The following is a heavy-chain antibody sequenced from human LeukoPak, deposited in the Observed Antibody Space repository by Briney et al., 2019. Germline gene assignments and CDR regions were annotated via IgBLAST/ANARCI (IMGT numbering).Heavy chain of an antibody. D-gene: IGHD2-2*01. V-gene: IGHV3-21*01. J-gene: IGHJ4*02. CDR3: ANHLACGSTSCPPFDY. CDR2: ISNSGSYI. Sequence: GGSLRLSCAASGFIFSSYSMNWVRQAPGKGLEWVSSISNSGSYIYYADSVKGRFSISRDNAKNSLYLQMNSLRAEDTAVYYCANHLACGSTSCPPFDYWGQGTLVTVSS. CDR1: GFIFSSYS.